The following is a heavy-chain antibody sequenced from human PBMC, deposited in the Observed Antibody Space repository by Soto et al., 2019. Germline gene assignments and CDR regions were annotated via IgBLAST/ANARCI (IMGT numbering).Heavy chain of an antibody. J-gene: IGHJ6*02. Sequence: QLQLQESGPGLVKPSETLSLTCTVSGGSISSSSYYWGWIRQPPGKGLEWIGSIYYSGSTYYNPSLKSRVTISVDTSKNQFSLKLSSVTAADTAVYYCARHDGLDLYYYYGMDVWGQGTTVTVSS. CDR3: ARHDGLDLYYYYGMDV. D-gene: IGHD6-19*01. V-gene: IGHV4-39*01. CDR1: GGSISSSSYY. CDR2: IYYSGST.